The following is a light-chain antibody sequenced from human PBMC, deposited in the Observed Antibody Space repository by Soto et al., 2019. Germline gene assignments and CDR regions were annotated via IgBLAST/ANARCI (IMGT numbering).Light chain of an antibody. V-gene: IGKV3D-11*01. CDR2: LTS. Sequence: EIVLTQSPATLSSFPGDRVTLPCRASQAVNTRLAWYQHKPGQAPRLLIYLTSNRAAGIPARFSGSGSETDFTLTISDVEPEDFAVYYCHQRQSLRRPFGQGTKVEIK. CDR3: HQRQSLRRP. CDR1: QAVNTR. J-gene: IGKJ1*01.